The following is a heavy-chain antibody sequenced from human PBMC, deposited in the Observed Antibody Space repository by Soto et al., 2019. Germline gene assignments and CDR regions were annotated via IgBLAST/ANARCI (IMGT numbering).Heavy chain of an antibody. D-gene: IGHD3-9*01. CDR1: GFTFSSYS. CDR2: ISSSSSYI. J-gene: IGHJ4*02. Sequence: GESLKISCAASGFTFSSYSMNWVRQAPGKGLEWVSSISSSSSYIYYADSVKGRFTISRDNAKNSLYLQMNSLRAEDTAVYYCARDNRLIWSGYSTDPYYDILTGPFDYWGQGTLVTVSS. CDR3: ARDNRLIWSGYSTDPYYDILTGPFDY. V-gene: IGHV3-21*01.